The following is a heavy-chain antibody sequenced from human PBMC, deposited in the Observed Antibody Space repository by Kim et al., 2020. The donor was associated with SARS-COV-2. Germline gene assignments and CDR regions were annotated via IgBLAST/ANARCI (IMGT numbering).Heavy chain of an antibody. V-gene: IGHV4-34*01. CDR3: ARGGYYGSGSYHY. D-gene: IGHD3-10*01. J-gene: IGHJ4*02. Sequence: YNPSLKSRVTISVDTSKNQFSLKLSSVTAADTAVYYCARGGYYGSGSYHYWGQGTLVTVSS.